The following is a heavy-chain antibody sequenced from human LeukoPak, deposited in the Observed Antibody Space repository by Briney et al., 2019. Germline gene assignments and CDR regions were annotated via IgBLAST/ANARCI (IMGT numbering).Heavy chain of an antibody. CDR1: GYTFTSYD. CDR3: ATVTYYGSGSSFDY. D-gene: IGHD3-10*01. CDR2: FDPEDGET. V-gene: IGHV1-24*01. J-gene: IGHJ4*02. Sequence: ASVKVSCKASGYTFTSYDINWVRQAPGKGLEWMGGFDPEDGETIYAQKFQGRVTMTEDTSTDTAYMELSSLRSEDTAVYYCATVTYYGSGSSFDYWGQGTLVTVSS.